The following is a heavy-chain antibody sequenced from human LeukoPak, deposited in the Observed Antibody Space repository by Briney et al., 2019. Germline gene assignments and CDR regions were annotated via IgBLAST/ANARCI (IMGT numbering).Heavy chain of an antibody. CDR2: IWYDGTNK. D-gene: IGHD4-23*01. V-gene: IGHV3-33*01. CDR1: GFSFTSYG. J-gene: IGHJ4*02. CDR3: ARVSESGNSDY. Sequence: GGSLRLSCAASGFSFTSYGMHWVRQAPGKGLEWVAVIWYDGTNKYYADSMKGRFTISRDTSNNMLYLQMNSLRAEDTAVYYCARVSESGNSDYWGQGTLVTVSS.